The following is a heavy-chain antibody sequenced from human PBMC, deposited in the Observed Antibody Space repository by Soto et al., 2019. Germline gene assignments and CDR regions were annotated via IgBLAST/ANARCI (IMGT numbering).Heavy chain of an antibody. V-gene: IGHV3-33*08. CDR3: ARAPTPQYYDILTGYYPLYYYGMDV. Sequence: QVQLVESGGGVVQPGRSLRLSCAASGFTLSNYSMHWVRQAPGKGLEWVAVIWYDGSNKYYADSVKGRFTISRDNSKNTLYLQMNSLRAEDTAVYYCARAPTPQYYDILTGYYPLYYYGMDVWGQGTTVTVSS. CDR2: IWYDGSNK. D-gene: IGHD3-9*01. CDR1: GFTLSNYS. J-gene: IGHJ6*02.